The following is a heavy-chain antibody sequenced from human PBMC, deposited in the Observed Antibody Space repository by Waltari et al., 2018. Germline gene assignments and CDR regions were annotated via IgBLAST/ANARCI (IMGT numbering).Heavy chain of an antibody. CDR3: ARGEVSDMRPHDY. D-gene: IGHD1-26*01. Sequence: QVQLVQSGAEVKKPGASVKVSCKASGYTFTGYYLHWVRQAPGQGLEWMGRINPNSGGTNYAQKFQGRVTMARDTSISTAYMELSRLRSDDTAVYYCARGEVSDMRPHDYWGQGTLVTVSS. CDR1: GYTFTGYY. CDR2: INPNSGGT. V-gene: IGHV1-2*06. J-gene: IGHJ4*02.